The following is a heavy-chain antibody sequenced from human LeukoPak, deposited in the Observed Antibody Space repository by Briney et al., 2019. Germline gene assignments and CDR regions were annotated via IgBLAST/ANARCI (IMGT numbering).Heavy chain of an antibody. J-gene: IGHJ4*02. CDR1: GGTFSSYA. V-gene: IGHV1-69*04. D-gene: IGHD6-13*01. CDR2: IIPILGIA. Sequence: ASVKVSCKASGGTFSSYAISWVRQAPGQGLEWMGRIIPILGIANYAQKFQGRVTITADESTSTAYMELSSLRSEDTAVYYCASSYSSSWDQASDDYWGQGTLVTVSS. CDR3: ASSYSSSWDQASDDY.